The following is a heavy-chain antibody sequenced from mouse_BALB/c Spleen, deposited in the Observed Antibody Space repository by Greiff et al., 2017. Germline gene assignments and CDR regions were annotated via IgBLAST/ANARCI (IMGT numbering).Heavy chain of an antibody. CDR2: IWAGGST. V-gene: IGHV2-9*02. Sequence: QVQLQQSGPGLVAPSQTLSITCTVSGFSLTSYGVPWVRQPPGKGLEWLGVIWAGGSTNYNSALMSRLSISKDNSKSQVFLKMNSLQTDDTAMYYCARDGNYRYDVFDYWGQGTTLTVSS. J-gene: IGHJ2*01. CDR1: GFSLTSYG. D-gene: IGHD2-14*01. CDR3: ARDGNYRYDVFDY.